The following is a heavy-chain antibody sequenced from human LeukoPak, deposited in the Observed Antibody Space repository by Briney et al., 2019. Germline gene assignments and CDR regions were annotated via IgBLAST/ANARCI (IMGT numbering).Heavy chain of an antibody. Sequence: GGSLRLSCAASGFTFDDYAMHWVRQAPGKGLEWVSGISWNSGSIGYADSVKGRFTISRDNAKSSLYPQMNSLRAEDTAVYYCARELIGGYYAIDYWGQGTLVTVSS. J-gene: IGHJ4*02. CDR2: ISWNSGSI. D-gene: IGHD3-22*01. CDR3: ARELIGGYYAIDY. V-gene: IGHV3-9*01. CDR1: GFTFDDYA.